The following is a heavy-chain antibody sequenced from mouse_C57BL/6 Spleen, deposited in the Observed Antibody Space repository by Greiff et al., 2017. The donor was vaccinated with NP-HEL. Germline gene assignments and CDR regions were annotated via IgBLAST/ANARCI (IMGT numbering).Heavy chain of an antibody. J-gene: IGHJ2*01. CDR2: ISSGGSYT. V-gene: IGHV5-6*01. CDR3: ARPLKAYYFDY. Sequence: EVHLVESGGDLVKPGGSLKLSCAASGFTFSSYGMSWVRQTPDKRLEWVATISSGGSYTYYPDSVKGRFTIARDNAKNTLYLQMSSLKSEDTAMYYCARPLKAYYFDYWGQGTTLTVSS. CDR1: GFTFSSYG.